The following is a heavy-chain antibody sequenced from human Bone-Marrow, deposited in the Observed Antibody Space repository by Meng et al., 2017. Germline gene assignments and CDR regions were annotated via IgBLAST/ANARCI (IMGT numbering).Heavy chain of an antibody. J-gene: IGHJ6*02. D-gene: IGHD5-18*01. Sequence: SQTLSLTCAISGDSVPSNSAAWNWIRQSPSRGLEWLGRTYYRSKWYNDYAVSVKSRITINPDTSKNQFSLQLNSVTPEDTAVYYCARDGGYSYGSFYYYYGMDVWGQGTTVTVSS. CDR3: ARDGGYSYGSFYYYYGMDV. CDR2: TYYRSKWYN. V-gene: IGHV6-1*01. CDR1: GDSVPSNSAA.